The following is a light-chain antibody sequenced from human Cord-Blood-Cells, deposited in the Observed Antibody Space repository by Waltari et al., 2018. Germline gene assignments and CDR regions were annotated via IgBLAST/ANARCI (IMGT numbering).Light chain of an antibody. CDR2: DAS. Sequence: EIVLTQSPATLSLSPGERATITCRASQSVSSYLAWYQQKPGQAPSLLIYDASNRATGIPARFSGSGSWTDFTLTISSLEPEDFAVYYCQQRSNWPPTFGGGTKVEIK. V-gene: IGKV3-11*01. CDR1: QSVSSY. J-gene: IGKJ4*01. CDR3: QQRSNWPPT.